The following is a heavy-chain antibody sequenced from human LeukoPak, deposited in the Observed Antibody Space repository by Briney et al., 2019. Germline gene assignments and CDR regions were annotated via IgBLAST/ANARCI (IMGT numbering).Heavy chain of an antibody. CDR2: ISGSGGST. CDR1: GFTFSSYA. V-gene: IGHV3-23*01. J-gene: IGHJ4*02. D-gene: IGHD2-8*01. Sequence: GGSLRLSCAASGFTFSSYAMSWVRQAPGKGLEWVSAISGSGGSTYYADSVRGRFTISRDNSKNTLYLQMNSLRAEDTAVYYCAKESDLYCTNGVCYNDYWGQGTLVTVSS. CDR3: AKESDLYCTNGVCYNDY.